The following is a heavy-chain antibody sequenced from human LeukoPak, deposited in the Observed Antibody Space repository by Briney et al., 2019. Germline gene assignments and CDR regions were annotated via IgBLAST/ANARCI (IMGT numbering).Heavy chain of an antibody. V-gene: IGHV4-31*03. Sequence: PSETLSLTCTVSGGSISSGGYYWSWIRQHPGKGLEWIGYIYYSGSTYYNPSLKSRVTISVDTSKNQFSLKLSSVTAADTAVYYCARVHLTVTTFGPNWFDPWGQGTLVTVSS. CDR2: IYYSGST. CDR1: GGSISSGGYY. J-gene: IGHJ5*02. D-gene: IGHD4-17*01. CDR3: ARVHLTVTTFGPNWFDP.